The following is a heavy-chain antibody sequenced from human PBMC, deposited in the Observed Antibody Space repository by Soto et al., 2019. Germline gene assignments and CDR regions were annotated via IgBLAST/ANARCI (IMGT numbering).Heavy chain of an antibody. CDR2: IYYSGST. V-gene: IGHV4-59*12. J-gene: IGHJ4*02. D-gene: IGHD6-13*01. CDR3: AGSGKAAAVDAY. Sequence: PSETLSLTCTVSGGSISSYYWSWIRQPPGKGLEWIGYIYYSGSTNYNPSLKSRVTISVDTSKNQFSLKLSSVTAADTAVYYCAGSGKAAAVDAYWGQGTLVPVSS. CDR1: GGSISSYY.